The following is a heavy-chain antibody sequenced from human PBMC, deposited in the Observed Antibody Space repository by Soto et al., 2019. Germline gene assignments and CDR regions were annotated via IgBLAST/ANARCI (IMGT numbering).Heavy chain of an antibody. V-gene: IGHV3-74*01. J-gene: IGHJ4*02. CDR2: INSDGSST. D-gene: IGHD6-19*01. CDR3: AVAVAGPTAIGY. CDR1: GFTFSSYW. Sequence: EVQLVESGGGLVQPGGSGRLSCAASGFTFSSYWMHWVRQAPGKGLVWISRINSDGSSTSYADSVKGRFTISRDNAKNTLYLQMNSLRAEDTAVYYCAVAVAGPTAIGYWGQGTLVTVSS.